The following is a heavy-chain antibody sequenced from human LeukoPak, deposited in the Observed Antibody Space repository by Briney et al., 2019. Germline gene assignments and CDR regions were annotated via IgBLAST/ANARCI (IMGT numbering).Heavy chain of an antibody. CDR1: GGSFSGYY. Sequence: SETLSLTCAVYGGSFSGYYWSWIRQPPGKGLEWIGEINHSGSTNYNPSLKSRVTISVDTSKNQFSLKLSSVTAADTAVYYCARAPSPSGYGRPFDHWGQGTLVTVSS. CDR3: ARAPSPSGYGRPFDH. CDR2: INHSGST. V-gene: IGHV4-34*01. D-gene: IGHD5-12*01. J-gene: IGHJ4*02.